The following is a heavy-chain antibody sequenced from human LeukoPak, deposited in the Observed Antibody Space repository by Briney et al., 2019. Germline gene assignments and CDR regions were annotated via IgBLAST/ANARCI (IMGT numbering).Heavy chain of an antibody. CDR2: IRYDGSNK. V-gene: IGHV3-30*02. CDR1: GFTFSSYG. CDR3: ASPYYYDSSGYYEYYFDY. Sequence: PGGSLRLSCAASGFTFSSYGMHWVRQAPGKGLEWVAFIRYDGSNKYYADSVKGRFTISRDNSKNTLYLQMNSLRAEDTAVYYCASPYYYDSSGYYEYYFDYWGQGTLVTVSS. J-gene: IGHJ4*02. D-gene: IGHD3-22*01.